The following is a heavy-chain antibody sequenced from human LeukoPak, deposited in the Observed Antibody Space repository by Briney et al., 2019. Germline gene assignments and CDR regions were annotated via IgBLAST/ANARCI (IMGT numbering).Heavy chain of an antibody. V-gene: IGHV3-15*01. CDR2: IYYKSNGETA. Sequence: MAGGSLRLSCAASGFTFSSYAMSWVRQAPGKGLEWVGRIYYKSNGETADYAASVNGRFTISRDDSKDTVYLQMNSLKTEDTAVYYCTTDHRTIYGVVFPDYWGQGTLVTVSS. D-gene: IGHD3-3*01. CDR3: TTDHRTIYGVVFPDY. J-gene: IGHJ4*02. CDR1: GFTFSSYA.